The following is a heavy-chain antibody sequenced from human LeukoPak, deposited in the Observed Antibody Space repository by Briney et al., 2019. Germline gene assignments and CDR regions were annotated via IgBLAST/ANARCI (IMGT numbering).Heavy chain of an antibody. D-gene: IGHD6-19*01. Sequence: SETLSLTCTASGGSISSGGYYWSWIRQHPGKGLEWIGYIYYSGSTYYNPSLKSRVTISVDTSKNQFSLNPSSVTAADTAVYYCARLSSRWYFSPDYWGQGTLVTVSS. J-gene: IGHJ4*02. CDR2: IYYSGST. V-gene: IGHV4-31*03. CDR1: GGSISSGGYY. CDR3: ARLSSRWYFSPDY.